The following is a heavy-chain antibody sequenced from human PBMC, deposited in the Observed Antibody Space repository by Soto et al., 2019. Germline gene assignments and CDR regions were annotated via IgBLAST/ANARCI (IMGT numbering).Heavy chain of an antibody. D-gene: IGHD5-12*01. CDR1: GFTFSSYA. V-gene: IGHV3-23*01. CDR3: AKATSSRGYSGYDRN. CDR2: ISGSGGST. Sequence: HPGGSLRLSCAASGFTFSSYAMSWVRQAPGKGLEWVSAISGSGGSTYYADSVKGRFTISRDNSKNTLYPQMNSLRAEDTAVYYCAKATSSRGYSGYDRNWGQGTLVTVSS. J-gene: IGHJ4*02.